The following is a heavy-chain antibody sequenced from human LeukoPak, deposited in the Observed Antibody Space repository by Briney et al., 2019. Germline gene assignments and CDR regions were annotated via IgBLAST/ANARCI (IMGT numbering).Heavy chain of an antibody. D-gene: IGHD3-10*01. CDR1: GFTFSSYS. CDR3: ARAVTYFYGSVTYDWFDS. J-gene: IGHJ5*01. V-gene: IGHV3-21*01. CDR2: ISSSSSYI. Sequence: GGSLRLSCAASGFTFSSYSMNWVREAPGKGLEWVSSISSSSSYIYYADSVKGRFTISRDNAKNTVYLQMNSLRAEDTAMYYCARAVTYFYGSVTYDWFDSWGQGTLVTVSS.